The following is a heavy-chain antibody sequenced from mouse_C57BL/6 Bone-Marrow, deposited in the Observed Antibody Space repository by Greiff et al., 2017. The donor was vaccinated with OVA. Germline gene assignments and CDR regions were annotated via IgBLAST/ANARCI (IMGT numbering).Heavy chain of an antibody. D-gene: IGHD2-1*01. J-gene: IGHJ2*01. CDR2: IWSGGST. CDR1: GFSLTSYG. CDR3: ARNFGNYAKFCDY. V-gene: IGHV2-2*01. Sequence: QVQLQQSGPGLVQPSQSLSITCTVSGFSLTSYGVHWVRQSPGKGLEWLGVIWSGGSTAYYAAFISSLSIRKDNYKSQVLFKMNSLKADDTAIYDCARNFGNYAKFCDYWGQGTTLTVSS.